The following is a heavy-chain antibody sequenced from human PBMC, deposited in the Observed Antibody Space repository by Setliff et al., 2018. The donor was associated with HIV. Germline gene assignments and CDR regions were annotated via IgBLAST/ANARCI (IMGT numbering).Heavy chain of an antibody. Sequence: GGSLRLSCAASGFTFSSYSMNWVRQAPGKGLEWVSYISSSSSTIYYADSVKGRFTISRDNAKNSLYLQMNSLRAEDTAVYYCARGASLLSYYYDSSGYFQHWGQGTLVTVSS. CDR2: ISSSSSTI. D-gene: IGHD3-22*01. V-gene: IGHV3-48*01. CDR1: GFTFSSYS. J-gene: IGHJ1*01. CDR3: ARGASLLSYYYDSSGYFQH.